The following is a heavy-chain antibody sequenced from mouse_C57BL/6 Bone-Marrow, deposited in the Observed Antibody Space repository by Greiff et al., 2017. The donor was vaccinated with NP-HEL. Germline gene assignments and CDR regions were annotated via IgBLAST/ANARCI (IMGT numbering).Heavy chain of an antibody. CDR1: GFTFSDYY. J-gene: IGHJ1*03. CDR2: INYDGSST. D-gene: IGHD3-1*01. V-gene: IGHV5-16*01. Sequence: DVKLEESEGGLVQPGSSMKLSCTASGFTFSDYYMAWVRQVPEKGLEWVANINYDGSSTYYLDSLKSRVIISRYNAKNILYLQLSSLKSEDTATYYCARGRGLRCGDFDDWGKGTTVTVSS. CDR3: ARGRGLRCGDFDD.